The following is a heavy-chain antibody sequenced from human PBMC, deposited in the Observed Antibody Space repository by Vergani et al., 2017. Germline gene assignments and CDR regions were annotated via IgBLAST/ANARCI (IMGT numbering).Heavy chain of an antibody. V-gene: IGHV1-18*04. CDR2: ISAYNGNT. CDR3: ARDPDIVVVPAAPYYYYYYGMDV. Sequence: QGQLAQSGAEVKKPGSSVKVSCKASGGTFSSNSISWVRQAPGQGLEWMGRISAYNGNTNYAQKLQGRVTMTTDTSTSTAYMELRSLRSDDTAVYYCARDPDIVVVPAAPYYYYYYGMDVWGQGTTVTVSS. D-gene: IGHD2-2*01. J-gene: IGHJ6*02. CDR1: GGTFSSNS.